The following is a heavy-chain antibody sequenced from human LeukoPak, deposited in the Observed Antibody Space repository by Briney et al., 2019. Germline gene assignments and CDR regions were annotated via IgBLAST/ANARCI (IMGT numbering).Heavy chain of an antibody. D-gene: IGHD3-10*01. CDR2: ISGSGGST. J-gene: IGHJ6*02. Sequence: PGGSLRLSCAASGFTFSSYAMSWVRQAPGKGLEWVSAISGSGGSTYYADSVKGRFTISRDNSKNTLYLQMNSLRAEDTAVYYCAKVGSGSSYYHYGMDVWGQGTTVTVSS. V-gene: IGHV3-23*01. CDR1: GFTFSSYA. CDR3: AKVGSGSSYYHYGMDV.